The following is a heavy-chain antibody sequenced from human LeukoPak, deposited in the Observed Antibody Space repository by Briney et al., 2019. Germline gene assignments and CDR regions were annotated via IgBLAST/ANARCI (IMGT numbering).Heavy chain of an antibody. CDR1: GFTFSSYS. V-gene: IGHV3-21*04. CDR3: ARGLMGGYPRFDY. D-gene: IGHD3-22*01. Sequence: GGSLRLSCAASGFTFSSYSMNWVRQAPGKGLEWVSSISTSSSYIYYADSVKGRFTISRDNARNSLSLQMKSLRAEDTAFYYCARGLMGGYPRFDYWGQGTLVTVSS. CDR2: ISTSSSYI. J-gene: IGHJ4*02.